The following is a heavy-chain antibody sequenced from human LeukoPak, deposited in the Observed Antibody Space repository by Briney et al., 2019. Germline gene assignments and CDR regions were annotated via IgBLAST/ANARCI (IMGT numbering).Heavy chain of an antibody. CDR1: GIAFSSNA. CDR3: AKRDTSGYYYFDY. J-gene: IGHJ4*02. Sequence: GGSLRLSCAASGIAFSSNAMSWVRQTPGKGLEWVSSISSSGDVTSYADSMKGRFTISRDRSKNTLYLQTNSLRAEDTAVYYCAKRDTSGYYYFDYWGQGTLVTVSS. V-gene: IGHV3-23*01. CDR2: ISSSGDVT. D-gene: IGHD3-22*01.